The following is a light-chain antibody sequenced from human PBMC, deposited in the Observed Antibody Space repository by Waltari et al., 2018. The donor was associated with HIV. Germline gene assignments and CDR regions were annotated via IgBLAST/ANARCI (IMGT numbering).Light chain of an antibody. CDR1: QNITSY. CDR3: QQSYSTPRT. V-gene: IGKV1-39*01. Sequence: DIQMTQSPSSLSASVGDRVTITCRASQNITSYLNWYQQKPGKAPKLLIYATSTLQSGVPSRFSASGSGTDFTLTISSLQPEDFATYYCQQSYSTPRTFGQG. CDR2: ATS. J-gene: IGKJ1*01.